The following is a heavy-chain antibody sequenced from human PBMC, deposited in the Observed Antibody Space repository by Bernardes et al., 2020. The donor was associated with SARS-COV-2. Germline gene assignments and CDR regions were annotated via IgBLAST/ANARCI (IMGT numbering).Heavy chain of an antibody. CDR1: GFTFSSYS. Sequence: GALRLSCAASGFTFSSYSMNWVRQAPGKGLEWVSSISSSSNYIYYADSVKGRFTISRDNAKNSLYLQMNSLRAEDTAVYYCARGIGAAADVPFDYWGQGSLVTVSS. D-gene: IGHD6-13*01. V-gene: IGHV3-21*01. CDR3: ARGIGAAADVPFDY. J-gene: IGHJ4*02. CDR2: ISSSSNYI.